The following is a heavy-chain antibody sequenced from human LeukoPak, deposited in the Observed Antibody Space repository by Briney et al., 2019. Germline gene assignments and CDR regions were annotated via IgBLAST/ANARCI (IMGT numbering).Heavy chain of an antibody. V-gene: IGHV3-30*18. J-gene: IGHJ5*02. D-gene: IGHD6-19*01. Sequence: PGGSLRLSCAVSGFTIGNHGMHWVRQAAGKGLEWVAMISHDGRAEYYRDSVKGRLSISRDSSNNMLYLQMNSLRVEDTAVYYCAKDWGSSDWYNWFDPWGQGTLVTVSS. CDR2: ISHDGRAE. CDR3: AKDWGSSDWYNWFDP. CDR1: GFTIGNHG.